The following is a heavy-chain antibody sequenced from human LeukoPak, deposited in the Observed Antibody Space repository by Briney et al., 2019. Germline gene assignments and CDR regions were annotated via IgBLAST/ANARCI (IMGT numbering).Heavy chain of an antibody. D-gene: IGHD3-9*01. Sequence: GGSLRLSCAASGFTFSNAWMSWVRQAPGKGLEWVGRIKSKTDGGTTDYAAPVKGRFTISRDDSKNTLYLQMNSLKTEDTAVYYCTTRPAYYDILTGYYNVVDYWGQGTLVTVSS. J-gene: IGHJ4*02. V-gene: IGHV3-15*01. CDR1: GFTFSNAW. CDR2: IKSKTDGGTT. CDR3: TTRPAYYDILTGYYNVVDY.